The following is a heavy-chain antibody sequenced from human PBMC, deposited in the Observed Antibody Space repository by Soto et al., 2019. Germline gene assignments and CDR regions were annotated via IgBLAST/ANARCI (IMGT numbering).Heavy chain of an antibody. D-gene: IGHD3-9*01. CDR3: ARLPPSGLVIITGAFDI. Sequence: GESLKISCKGSGYSFTSYWIGWVRQMPGKGLEWMGIIYPGDSDTRYSPSFQGQVTISADKSISTAYLQWSSLKASDTAMYYCARLPPSGLVIITGAFDIWGQGTMVTVSS. CDR2: IYPGDSDT. CDR1: GYSFTSYW. V-gene: IGHV5-51*01. J-gene: IGHJ3*02.